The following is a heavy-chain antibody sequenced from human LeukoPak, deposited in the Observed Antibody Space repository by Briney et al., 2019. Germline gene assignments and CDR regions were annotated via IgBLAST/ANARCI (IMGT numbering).Heavy chain of an antibody. CDR1: GGSISIGSNY. J-gene: IGHJ6*03. CDR2: INYGGSA. Sequence: SETLSLTCIVSGGSISIGSNYWSWVRQHPGEGLEWIGFINYGGSAHYNPSLKSRVTISVDTSKSQFSLKLTSVTAADTAVYYCARGDGGYDYVRSTPEYYYYMDVWGKGTTVTVSS. V-gene: IGHV4-31*03. CDR3: ARGDGGYDYVRSTPEYYYYMDV. D-gene: IGHD5-12*01.